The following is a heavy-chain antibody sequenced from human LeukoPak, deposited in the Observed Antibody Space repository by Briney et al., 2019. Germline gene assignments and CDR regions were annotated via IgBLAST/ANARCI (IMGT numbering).Heavy chain of an antibody. CDR1: GFTVSSNY. CDR3: ARGIGDY. V-gene: IGHV3-66*01. J-gene: IGHJ4*02. CDR2: IYTGGNA. Sequence: GESLRLSCTASGFTVSSNYMSWVRQAPGNGLEWVSIIYTGGNAYYPDSVRGRFTISRDNSKNTVYLQMNSLRAGDTAIYYCARGIGDYWGQGTLVSVSS.